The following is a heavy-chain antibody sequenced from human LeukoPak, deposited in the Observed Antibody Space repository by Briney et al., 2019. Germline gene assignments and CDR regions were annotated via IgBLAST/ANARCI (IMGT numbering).Heavy chain of an antibody. D-gene: IGHD6-13*01. CDR1: GGSISSYY. CDR2: IYNSGST. J-gene: IGHJ4*02. Sequence: ETLSHTCTVSGGSISSYYWSWIRQPAGKGLEWIGHIYNSGSTNYNPSLKGRVTMSVATSKNQFSLHLSSVTAADTAVYYCARSAFLVTAPGLYYFDYWGQGTLVAVSS. V-gene: IGHV4-4*07. CDR3: ARSAFLVTAPGLYYFDY.